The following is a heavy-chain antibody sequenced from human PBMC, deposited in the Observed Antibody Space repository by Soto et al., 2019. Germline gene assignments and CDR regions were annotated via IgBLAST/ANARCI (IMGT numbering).Heavy chain of an antibody. CDR3: AKSVVVVRGGYYMDV. Sequence: EEQLLESGGGSVQSGGSLRLSCAASGFTFKSYAMIWVRQAPGKGLEWVSAVSGTSGNTYYSDSGRGRFTISRANSKETVYLQMNNLRAEDTAIYYCAKSVVVVRGGYYMDVWGKGTTVTVSS. CDR1: GFTFKSYA. CDR2: VSGTSGNT. D-gene: IGHD2-15*01. J-gene: IGHJ6*03. V-gene: IGHV3-23*01.